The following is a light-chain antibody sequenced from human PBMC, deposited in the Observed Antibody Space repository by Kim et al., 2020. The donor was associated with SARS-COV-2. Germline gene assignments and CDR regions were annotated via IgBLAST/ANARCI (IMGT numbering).Light chain of an antibody. CDR2: FDS. Sequence: APGKTAKITCGGNDIGSKSVHWYQQKPGQAPVLVIYFDSDRPSGIHERFSGSNSGNTATLTISRVAAGDEADYYCQVWDSSSDHPVFGGGTQLTVL. CDR1: DIGSKS. CDR3: QVWDSSSDHPV. J-gene: IGLJ3*02. V-gene: IGLV3-21*04.